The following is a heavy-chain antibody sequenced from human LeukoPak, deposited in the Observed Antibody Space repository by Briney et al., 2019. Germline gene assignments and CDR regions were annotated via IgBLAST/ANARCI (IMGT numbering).Heavy chain of an antibody. Sequence: PGGSLRLSCAASGFTFSSYAMSWVRQAPGKGLEWVSVISGSSDSAYYADSVKGRFTISRDNSRNTLFLQMNSLRAEDTAIYYCAKRKYYESGPFDFWGQGTLVTVSS. CDR2: ISGSSDSA. J-gene: IGHJ4*02. CDR3: AKRKYYESGPFDF. V-gene: IGHV3-23*01. CDR1: GFTFSSYA. D-gene: IGHD3-10*01.